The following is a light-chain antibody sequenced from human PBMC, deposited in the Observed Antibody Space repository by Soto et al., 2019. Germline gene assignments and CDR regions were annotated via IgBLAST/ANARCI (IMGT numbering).Light chain of an antibody. CDR2: EVT. CDR3: SSYASSTTYV. Sequence: QSVLTQPASVSGSPGQSITISCTGTSSDVGDYDYVSWYQQHPGKAPKLLIYEVTNRPSGVSNRFSGSKSGNTASLTISELHTEDEADYYCSSYASSTTYVFGTGTKVTVL. J-gene: IGLJ1*01. V-gene: IGLV2-14*01. CDR1: SSDVGDYDY.